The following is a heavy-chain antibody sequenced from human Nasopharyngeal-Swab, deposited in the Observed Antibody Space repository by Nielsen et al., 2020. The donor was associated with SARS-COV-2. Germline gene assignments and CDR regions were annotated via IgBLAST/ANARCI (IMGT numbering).Heavy chain of an antibody. J-gene: IGHJ4*02. Sequence: GEPLKISCAASVFTSSSYSMNWVRQAPGKGLAWVSYIRSSSSTIYYADSVKGRFTISRDNAKNSLYLQMNSLRDEDTAVYYCARERARFLERLLYGTFRYWGQGTLVTVSS. CDR3: ARERARFLERLLYGTFRY. CDR2: IRSSSSTI. V-gene: IGHV3-48*02. CDR1: VFTSSSYS. D-gene: IGHD3-3*01.